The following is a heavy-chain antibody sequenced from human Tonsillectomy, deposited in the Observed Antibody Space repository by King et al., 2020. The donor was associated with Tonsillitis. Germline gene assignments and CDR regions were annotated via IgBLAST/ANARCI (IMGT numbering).Heavy chain of an antibody. D-gene: IGHD1-1*01. CDR3: AKKAPSITDWKDDVFDI. V-gene: IGHV3-30*02. J-gene: IGHJ3*02. Sequence: VQLVESGGGVVQPGGSLRLSCAASGFTFGDDGMHWVRQAPGKGLEWVAYIRYDGSYKKYVDSVKGRFTISRDNPKNTLYLQMNSLRAEDTAVYYCAKKAPSITDWKDDVFDIWGQGTLVTVSS. CDR1: GFTFGDDG. CDR2: IRYDGSYK.